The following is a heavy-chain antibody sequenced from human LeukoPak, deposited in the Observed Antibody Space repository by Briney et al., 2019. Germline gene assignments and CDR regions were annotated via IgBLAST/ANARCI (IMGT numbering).Heavy chain of an antibody. Sequence: GGSLRLSCAASGFTFSSYEMNWVRQAPGKGLEWVSYISSSGSTIYYADSVKGRFTISRDNAKNSLYLQMNSLRAEDTAVYYCAKDEDSRSFLVWGQGTLVTVSS. D-gene: IGHD3-22*01. V-gene: IGHV3-48*03. CDR2: ISSSGSTI. CDR3: AKDEDSRSFLV. CDR1: GFTFSSYE. J-gene: IGHJ4*02.